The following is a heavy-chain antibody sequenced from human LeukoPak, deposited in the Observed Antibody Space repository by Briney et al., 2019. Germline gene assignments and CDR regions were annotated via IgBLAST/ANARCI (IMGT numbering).Heavy chain of an antibody. CDR1: GFTFSSYS. CDR3: AKSTLRGYSYGYVDY. D-gene: IGHD5-18*01. Sequence: GGSLRLSCAASGFTFSSYSMNWVRQAPGKGLEWVAVISYDGSNKYYADSVKGRFTISRDNSKNTLYLQMNSLRAEDTAVYYCAKSTLRGYSYGYVDYWGQGTLVTVSS. CDR2: ISYDGSNK. J-gene: IGHJ4*02. V-gene: IGHV3-30*18.